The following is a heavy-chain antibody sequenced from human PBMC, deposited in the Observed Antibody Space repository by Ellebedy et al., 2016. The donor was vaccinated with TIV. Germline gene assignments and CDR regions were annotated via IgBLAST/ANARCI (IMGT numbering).Heavy chain of an antibody. CDR2: IYSGGGT. CDR3: ARDFYLDV. CDR1: GFTVSSNY. Sequence: GESLKISCAASGFTVSSNYMSWARQAPGKGLEWVSLIYSGGGTSYAGSVKGRFTISRDNSKNTLYLQMNSLRAEDTAIYYCARDFYLDVWGQGTTVTVSS. J-gene: IGHJ6*02. D-gene: IGHD2/OR15-2a*01. V-gene: IGHV3-66*01.